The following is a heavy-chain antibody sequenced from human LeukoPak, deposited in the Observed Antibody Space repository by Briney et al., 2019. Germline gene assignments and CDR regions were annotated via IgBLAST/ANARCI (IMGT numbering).Heavy chain of an antibody. V-gene: IGHV3-21*01. CDR2: ISSSGTYI. D-gene: IGHD1-26*01. J-gene: IGHJ4*02. CDR3: ARDPGGSYD. Sequence: PGGSLRLSCAASAFSFSGYNMNWVRQAPGKGLEWVSSISSSGTYIYYRDSVKGRFTSSRDNAESSLYLEMHSLRAEDTGVYYCARDPGGSYDWGQGTLVTVSS. CDR1: AFSFSGYN.